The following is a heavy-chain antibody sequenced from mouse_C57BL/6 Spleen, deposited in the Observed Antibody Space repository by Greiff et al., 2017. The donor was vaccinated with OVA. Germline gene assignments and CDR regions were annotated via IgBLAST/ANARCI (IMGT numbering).Heavy chain of an antibody. J-gene: IGHJ3*01. CDR1: GYTFTSYW. D-gene: IGHD3-2*02. CDR3: AREAATAQAWFAY. CDR2: IHPNSGST. V-gene: IGHV1-64*01. Sequence: QVQLQQPGAELVKPGASVKLSCKASGYTFTSYWMHWVKQRPGQGLEWIGMIHPNSGSTNYNEKFKSKATLTVDKSSSTAYMQLSSLTSEDSAVYYCAREAATAQAWFAYWGQGTLVTVSA.